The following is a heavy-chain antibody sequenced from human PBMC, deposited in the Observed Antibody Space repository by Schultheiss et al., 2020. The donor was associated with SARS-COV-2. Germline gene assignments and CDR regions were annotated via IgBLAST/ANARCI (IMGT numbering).Heavy chain of an antibody. CDR2: INEEGRST. CDR3: AKDVNWENGY. Sequence: GGSLRLSCAASGFTFRNYWMHWVRQAPGKGLVWVSRINEEGRSTDYADSVKGRFTISRDNSKNTLFLQMNSLKAEDTAVYYCAKDVNWENGYWGQGTLVTVSS. J-gene: IGHJ4*02. CDR1: GFTFRNYW. D-gene: IGHD7-27*01. V-gene: IGHV3-74*01.